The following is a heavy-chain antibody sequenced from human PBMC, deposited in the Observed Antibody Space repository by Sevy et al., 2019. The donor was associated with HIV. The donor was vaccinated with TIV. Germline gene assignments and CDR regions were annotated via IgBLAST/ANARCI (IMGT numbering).Heavy chain of an antibody. Sequence: ASVKVSCKASGYTFTSYYMHWVRQAPGQGLEWMGIINPSGGSTSYAQKFQGRVTMTRDTSTSTVYMELSSLRSEDTAGYYCARDTDYYGSGTSRPGNWFDPWGQGTLVTVSS. J-gene: IGHJ5*02. CDR1: GYTFTSYY. D-gene: IGHD3-10*01. CDR3: ARDTDYYGSGTSRPGNWFDP. V-gene: IGHV1-46*01. CDR2: INPSGGST.